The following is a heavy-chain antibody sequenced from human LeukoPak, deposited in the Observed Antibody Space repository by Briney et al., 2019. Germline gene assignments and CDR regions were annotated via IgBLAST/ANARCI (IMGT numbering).Heavy chain of an antibody. CDR2: IWYDGSNK. Sequence: GGSLRLSCAASGFTFSSYGMHWVRQAPGKGLEWVAVIWYDGSNKYYADSVKGRFTISRDNSKNTLYLQMNSLRAEDTAVYYCARERGWLQFPDAFDIWGQGTMVTVSS. D-gene: IGHD5-24*01. V-gene: IGHV3-33*01. J-gene: IGHJ3*02. CDR1: GFTFSSYG. CDR3: ARERGWLQFPDAFDI.